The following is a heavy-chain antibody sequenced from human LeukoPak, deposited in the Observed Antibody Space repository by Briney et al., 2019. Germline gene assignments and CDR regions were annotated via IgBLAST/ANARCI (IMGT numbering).Heavy chain of an antibody. D-gene: IGHD4/OR15-4a*01. Sequence: GGSLRLSCAASGFRFNTYWMSWVRQAPGKGLEWVANIKQDGNEKYYADSVKGRFTISRDNGKNSLDLQMNSLRAYDTAVYYCARDTLGEGEDANYAVYYFDYWGQGTVVTVSS. J-gene: IGHJ4*02. CDR1: GFRFNTYW. CDR3: ARDTLGEGEDANYAVYYFDY. V-gene: IGHV3-7*01. CDR2: IKQDGNEK.